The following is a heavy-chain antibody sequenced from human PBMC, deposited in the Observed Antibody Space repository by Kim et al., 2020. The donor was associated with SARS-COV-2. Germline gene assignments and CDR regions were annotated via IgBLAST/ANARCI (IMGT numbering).Heavy chain of an antibody. Sequence: YYNPSLKSRVTISGDTSKNQFSLKLSSVTAADTAVYYCAGGVRGVTLFDYWGQGTLVTVSS. J-gene: IGHJ4*02. CDR3: AGGVRGVTLFDY. V-gene: IGHV4-30-2*04. D-gene: IGHD3-10*01.